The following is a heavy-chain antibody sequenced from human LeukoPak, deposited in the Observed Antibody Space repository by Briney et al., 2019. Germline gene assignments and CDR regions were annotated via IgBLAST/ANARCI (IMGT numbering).Heavy chain of an antibody. CDR3: TVSSFSSTWYSWVH. Sequence: GGSLRLSCAASGFTFSSYAMGWVRLAPGKGLEWVSAISNGGGSTYYADSVRGRFTISRDNSKNTLFLQVNSLRAEDSAVYYCTVSSFSSTWYSWVHSGQGTLVTVSS. J-gene: IGHJ4*02. D-gene: IGHD6-13*01. CDR2: ISNGGGST. V-gene: IGHV3-23*01. CDR1: GFTFSSYA.